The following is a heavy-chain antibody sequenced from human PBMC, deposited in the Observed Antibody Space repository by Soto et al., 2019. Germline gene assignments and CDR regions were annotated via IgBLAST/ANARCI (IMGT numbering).Heavy chain of an antibody. CDR2: IYWDDDK. D-gene: IGHD4-17*01. V-gene: IGHV2-5*02. Sequence: QITLKESGPTLVKPTQPLTLTCTFSGFSLSTSGVGVGWIRQPPGKALEWLALIYWDDDKRYSPSLKSRLTITEDTSKNQVVLTMTNMDPVDTATYYCAHRQRTVYFDYLGQGTLVTVAS. J-gene: IGHJ4*02. CDR1: GFSLSTSGVG. CDR3: AHRQRTVYFDY.